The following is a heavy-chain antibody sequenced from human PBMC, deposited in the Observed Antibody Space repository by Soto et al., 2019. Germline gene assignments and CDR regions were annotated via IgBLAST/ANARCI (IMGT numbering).Heavy chain of an antibody. CDR2: IYWDDDK. D-gene: IGHD2-21*01. Sequence: QITLKESGPTLVKPTQTLTLTSTFSGFSLSTTGVGVGWIRQPPGKALEWLALIYWDDDKRYNPSLKSRLTITKDTSKNQVVLTMTNMDPVDTPTHYCVQSRCGGDCLQSYSSHSYYGLDVWGQGTTVTVSS. CDR1: GFSLSTTGVG. J-gene: IGHJ6*02. V-gene: IGHV2-5*02. CDR3: VQSRCGGDCLQSYSSHSYYGLDV.